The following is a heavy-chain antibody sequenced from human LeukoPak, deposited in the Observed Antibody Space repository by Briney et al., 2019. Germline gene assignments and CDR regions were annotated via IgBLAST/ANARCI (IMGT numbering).Heavy chain of an antibody. CDR3: ARDQVRYCGSSSCSYFDY. V-gene: IGHV3-23*01. D-gene: IGHD2-15*01. J-gene: IGHJ4*02. CDR1: GFTFSSYA. CDR2: ISGSGDST. Sequence: GGSLRLSCAASGFTFSSYAMSWVRQAPGKGLEWVSSISGSGDSTYYADSVKGRFTISRDNSKNTLSLQMNSLGADDTAVYYCARDQVRYCGSSSCSYFDYWGQGTLVTVSS.